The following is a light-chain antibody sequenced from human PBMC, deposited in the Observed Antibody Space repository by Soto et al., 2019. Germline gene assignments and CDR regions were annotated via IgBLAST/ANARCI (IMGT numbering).Light chain of an antibody. J-gene: IGKJ2*01. CDR2: DAS. V-gene: IGKV3-20*01. CDR3: QQYGSSPYA. CDR1: QSVRDNY. Sequence: IALTQSPGTLSLSPGERATLSCRASQSVRDNYLAWYQHKPGQAPRLLIYDASTRATAIPDRFSASGSGTDFTLTVTSLEPEDFAVYYCQQYGSSPYAFGQGNKLEIK.